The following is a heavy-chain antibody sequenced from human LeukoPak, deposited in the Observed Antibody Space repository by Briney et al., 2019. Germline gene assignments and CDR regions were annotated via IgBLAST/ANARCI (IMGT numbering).Heavy chain of an antibody. CDR1: GGSISSHY. CDR3: AGTYYDFWSGYYTYYYYMDV. V-gene: IGHV4-59*11. CDR2: IYYSGST. D-gene: IGHD3-3*01. Sequence: SETLSLTCTVSGGSISSHYWSWIRQPPGKGLEWIGYIYYSGSTNYNPSLKSRVTISVDTSKNQFSLKLSSVTAADTAAYYCAGTYYDFWSGYYTYYYYMDVWGKGTTVTVSS. J-gene: IGHJ6*03.